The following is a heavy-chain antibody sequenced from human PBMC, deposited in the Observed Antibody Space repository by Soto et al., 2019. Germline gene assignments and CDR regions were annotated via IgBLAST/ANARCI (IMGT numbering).Heavy chain of an antibody. CDR3: AKDIGQGIVVVPAAIGY. V-gene: IGHV3-9*01. D-gene: IGHD2-2*01. CDR1: GFTFDDYA. J-gene: IGHJ4*02. CDR2: ISWNSGSI. Sequence: GGSLRLSCAASGFTFDDYAMHWVRQAPGKGLEWVSGISWNSGSIGYADSVKGRFTISRDNAKNSLYLQMNSLRAEDTALYYCAKDIGQGIVVVPAAIGYWGQGTLVTVSS.